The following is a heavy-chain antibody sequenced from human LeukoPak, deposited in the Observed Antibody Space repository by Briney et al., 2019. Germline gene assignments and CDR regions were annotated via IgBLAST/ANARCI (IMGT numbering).Heavy chain of an antibody. CDR1: GFTFISYA. CDR2: ISSNGGST. J-gene: IGHJ4*02. CDR3: VRRRGYSYDY. V-gene: IGHV3-64*01. D-gene: IGHD5-18*01. Sequence: GGSLRLSCAASGFTFISYAMDWVRQAPGKGLEYVSGISSNGGSTYYASSVKGRLTISRDNSKTTLDLQMGSLRAEDMAVYYCVRRRGYSYDYWGQGTLVSVSS.